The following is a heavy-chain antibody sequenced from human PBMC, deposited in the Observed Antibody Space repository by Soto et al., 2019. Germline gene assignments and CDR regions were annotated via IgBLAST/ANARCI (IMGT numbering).Heavy chain of an antibody. D-gene: IGHD6-13*01. Sequence: QVQLQESGPGLVKPSQTLSLTCTVSGGSISSRGFYWTWIRQHPGKGLEWIGYIYYSGSTYYNPSLKSRVTIPPDTSKNQFSLKLDSVTAADTAVYYCARAYSSWYWYYWGQGTLVTVSS. CDR3: ARAYSSWYWYY. J-gene: IGHJ4*02. CDR1: GGSISSRGFY. V-gene: IGHV4-31*03. CDR2: IYYSGST.